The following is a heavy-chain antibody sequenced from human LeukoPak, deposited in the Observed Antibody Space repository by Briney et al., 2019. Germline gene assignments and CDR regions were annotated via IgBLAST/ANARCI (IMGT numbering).Heavy chain of an antibody. CDR3: ARVYDSSGYSHDAFDI. Sequence: PXKGLEWIGEINHSASTNYNPSLKSRVTISVDTSKNQFSLKLSSVTAADTAVYYCARVYDSSGYSHDAFDIWGQGTMVTVSS. V-gene: IGHV4-34*01. J-gene: IGHJ3*02. CDR2: INHSAST. D-gene: IGHD3-22*01.